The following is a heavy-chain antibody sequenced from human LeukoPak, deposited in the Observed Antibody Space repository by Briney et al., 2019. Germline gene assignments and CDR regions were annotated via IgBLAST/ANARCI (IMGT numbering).Heavy chain of an antibody. J-gene: IGHJ4*02. CDR2: IYYSGST. V-gene: IGHV4-59*08. D-gene: IGHD3-22*01. Sequence: PSETLSLTCTVSGGSISDYYWSWIRQPPGKGRECIAYIYYSGSTTYNPSLKSRVTISVDTSKNQFSLKLTSVTAADTAVYYCARLSSDYYDSSGYYAGDSWGQGTLVTVSS. CDR3: ARLSSDYYDSSGYYAGDS. CDR1: GGSISDYY.